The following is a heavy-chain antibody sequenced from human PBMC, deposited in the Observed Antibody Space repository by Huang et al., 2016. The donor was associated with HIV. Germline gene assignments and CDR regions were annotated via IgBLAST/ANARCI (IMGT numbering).Heavy chain of an antibody. J-gene: IGHJ6*03. Sequence: QVQLVQSGAEVKTPGASVKVSCKASGYTFSSHDINWVRQAPGQGLEWIGGMNPKSGHKGYSQKFQGRVNITRSTSITTAYMELSSLRSADTAVYYCVRGTRYGDYGLRHYYYYMDVWGKGTTVTVSS. CDR3: VRGTRYGDYGLRHYYYYMDV. CDR1: GYTFSSHD. CDR2: MNPKSGHK. D-gene: IGHD4-17*01. V-gene: IGHV1-8*01.